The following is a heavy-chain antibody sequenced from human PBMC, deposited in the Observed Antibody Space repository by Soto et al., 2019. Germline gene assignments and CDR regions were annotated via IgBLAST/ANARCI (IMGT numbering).Heavy chain of an antibody. CDR3: ARGWGQVTRWYSGAYIDL. J-gene: IGHJ5*02. Sequence: QVQLVESGGGVVQPGRSLRLSCAASGFTFRDYGMHWVRQAPGKGLEWVAVIWFDGSYKNSVDSVKGRFTISRDNSNNTLHLQMNSLKVEDTAVYYCARGWGQVTRWYSGAYIDLWGQGTLVTVSS. D-gene: IGHD4-17*01. CDR1: GFTFRDYG. V-gene: IGHV3-33*01. CDR2: IWFDGSYK.